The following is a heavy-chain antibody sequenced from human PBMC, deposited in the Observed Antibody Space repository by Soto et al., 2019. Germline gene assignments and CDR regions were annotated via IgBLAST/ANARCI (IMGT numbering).Heavy chain of an antibody. CDR2: INHSGST. CDR1: GGSFSGYY. Sequence: PSETLSLTCAVYGGSFSGYYWSWIRQPPGKGLEWIGEINHSGSTNCNPSLKSRVTISVDTSKNQFSLKLSSVTAADTAVYYCARGPRVVMVPNDAFDIWGQGTMVTVS. D-gene: IGHD3-22*01. V-gene: IGHV4-34*01. J-gene: IGHJ3*02. CDR3: ARGPRVVMVPNDAFDI.